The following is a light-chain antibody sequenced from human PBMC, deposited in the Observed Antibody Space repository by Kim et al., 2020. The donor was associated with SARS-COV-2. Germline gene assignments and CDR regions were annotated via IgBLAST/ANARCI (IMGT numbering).Light chain of an antibody. V-gene: IGLV1-47*01. CDR3: AARDDSLNAWV. CDR2: RNN. CDR1: NSNIGTNY. J-gene: IGLJ3*02. Sequence: QSVLTQPPSASGTPGQRVTISCSGNNSNIGTNYVCWYQQVPGTAPKLLMYRNNQRPSGVPDRFSGSRSGTSASLAISGLRSDDEAHYYCAARDDSLNAWVFGGGTQLTVL.